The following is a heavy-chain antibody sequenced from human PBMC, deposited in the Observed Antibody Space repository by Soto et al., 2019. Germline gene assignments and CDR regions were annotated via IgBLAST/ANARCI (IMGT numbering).Heavy chain of an antibody. J-gene: IGHJ3*02. CDR3: ARASRNRSHYAGGAFDI. V-gene: IGHV3-66*01. CDR1: GFTVSSNF. Sequence: EVQVVESGGGLVQPGGSLRLSCAASGFTVSSNFMSWVRQAPGKGLEWVSVIYSGGSTFYADSVKGRFSISRDNAKNTLYLQMNSLRAEDMAVYYCARASRNRSHYAGGAFDIWGQGTMVTVSS. CDR2: IYSGGST. D-gene: IGHD1-26*01.